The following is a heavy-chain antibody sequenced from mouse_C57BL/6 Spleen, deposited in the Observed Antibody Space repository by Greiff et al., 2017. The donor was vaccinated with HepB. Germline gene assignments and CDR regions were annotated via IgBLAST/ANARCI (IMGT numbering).Heavy chain of an antibody. Sequence: QVQLQQSGAELVRPGASVTLSCKASGYTFTDYEMHWVKQTPVHGLEWIGAIYPDTGGTAYNQKFKGKAILTVDKSSSTAYMELRSLTSEDSAVYYCTREDGQRRLGFAYWGQGTLVTVSA. CDR2: IYPDTGGT. J-gene: IGHJ3*01. D-gene: IGHD3-2*02. CDR3: TREDGQRRLGFAY. CDR1: GYTFTDYE. V-gene: IGHV1-15*01.